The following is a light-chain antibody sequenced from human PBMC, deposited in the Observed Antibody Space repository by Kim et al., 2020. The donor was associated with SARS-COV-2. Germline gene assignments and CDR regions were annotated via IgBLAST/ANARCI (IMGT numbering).Light chain of an antibody. Sequence: GQTVMITCQEDSLRSYYASWYQQKPGQAPVLVIYGKNNRPSGIPDRFSGSSSGNTASLTITGAQAEDEADYYCNSRDSSGNHHYVFGTGTKVTVL. J-gene: IGLJ1*01. CDR2: GKN. V-gene: IGLV3-19*01. CDR3: NSRDSSGNHHYV. CDR1: SLRSYY.